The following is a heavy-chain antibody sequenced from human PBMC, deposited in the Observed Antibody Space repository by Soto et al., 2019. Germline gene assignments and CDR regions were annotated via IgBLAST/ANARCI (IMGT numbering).Heavy chain of an antibody. J-gene: IGHJ3*02. CDR2: IYYSGST. CDR3: ARVRRGSRAFDI. V-gene: IGHV4-30-4*01. D-gene: IGHD3-10*01. CDR1: GGSISSGDYY. Sequence: LRLSCTVSGGSISSGDYYWSWIRQPPGKGLEWIGYIYYSGSTYYNPSLKSRVTISVDTSKNQFSLKLSSVTAADTAVYYCARVRRGSRAFDIWGQGTMVTVSS.